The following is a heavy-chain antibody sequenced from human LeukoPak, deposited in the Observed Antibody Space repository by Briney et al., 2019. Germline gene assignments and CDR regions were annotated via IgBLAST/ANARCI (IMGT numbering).Heavy chain of an antibody. Sequence: GASVKVSCKASGGTFSSYAISWVRQAPGQGLEWMGGIIPIFGTANYAQKFQGRVTITTDGSTSTAYMELSSLRSEDTAVYYCARLLELTDGEYAFDIWGQGTMVTVSS. CDR1: GGTFSSYA. CDR2: IIPIFGTA. V-gene: IGHV1-69*05. D-gene: IGHD1-7*01. J-gene: IGHJ3*02. CDR3: ARLLELTDGEYAFDI.